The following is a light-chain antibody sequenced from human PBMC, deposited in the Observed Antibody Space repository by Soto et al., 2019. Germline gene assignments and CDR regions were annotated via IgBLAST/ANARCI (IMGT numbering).Light chain of an antibody. CDR3: WSYAGSSAWV. V-gene: IGLV2-23*01. Sequence: QAVVTQPASVSGSPGQSITISCTGTSSDVGSYNLVSWYQQQPGKAPKLMIYEGSKRPSGVSNRFSGSKSGNTACLTISGLQAEDEADYYCWSYAGSSAWVFGGGTKVTVL. CDR1: SSDVGSYNL. J-gene: IGLJ3*02. CDR2: EGS.